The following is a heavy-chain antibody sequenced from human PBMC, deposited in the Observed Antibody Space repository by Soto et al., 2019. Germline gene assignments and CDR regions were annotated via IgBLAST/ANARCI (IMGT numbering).Heavy chain of an antibody. J-gene: IGHJ6*02. CDR2: IGGYSGNA. V-gene: IGHV1-18*01. CDR1: GYTFINYA. CDR3: ARDKDRVELGGNYYYAMDV. D-gene: IGHD1-26*01. Sequence: ASVKVSCKASGYTFINYAITWVRQAPGQGLEWVGWIGGYSGNANYAENLQGRVTMTIDTSTSTAYMELRSLRSEDTAVYYCARDKDRVELGGNYYYAMDVWGQGTTVTVSS.